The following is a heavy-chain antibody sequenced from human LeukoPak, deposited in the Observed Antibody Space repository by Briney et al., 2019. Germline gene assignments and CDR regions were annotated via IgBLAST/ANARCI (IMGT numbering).Heavy chain of an antibody. CDR2: INPSSGGT. CDR1: GYTFTGYY. D-gene: IGHD4-17*01. V-gene: IGHV1-2*02. CDR3: ASKGSFAGDYVLI. J-gene: IGHJ4*02. Sequence: ASVKVSCKASGYTFTGYYMHWVRQAPGQGLEWMGWINPSSGGTNYAQKFQGRVTMTRDTSISTAYMELSRLRSDDTAVYYCASKGSFAGDYVLIWGQGTLVTVSS.